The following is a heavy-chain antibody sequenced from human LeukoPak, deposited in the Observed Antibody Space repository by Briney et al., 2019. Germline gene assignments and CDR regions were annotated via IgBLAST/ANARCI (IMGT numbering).Heavy chain of an antibody. CDR1: GFTFSSYA. Sequence: GGSLRLSCAASGFTFSSYAMHWVRQAPGKGLEYVSAISSNGGSTYYANSVKGRFTISRDNSKNTLYLQMSSLRAEDMAVYYCARSQYSSGWYGAFDIWGQGTMVTVSS. J-gene: IGHJ3*02. CDR3: ARSQYSSGWYGAFDI. D-gene: IGHD6-19*01. V-gene: IGHV3-64*01. CDR2: ISSNGGST.